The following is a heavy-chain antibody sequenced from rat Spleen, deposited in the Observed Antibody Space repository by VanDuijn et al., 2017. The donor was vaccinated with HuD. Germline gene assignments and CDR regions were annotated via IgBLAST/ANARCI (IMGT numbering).Heavy chain of an antibody. V-gene: IGHV5-7*01. CDR1: GFTFSDYN. Sequence: EVQLVESGGGLVQPGRSLKLSCAASGFTFSDYNMAWVRQAPKKGLEWVATISYDGSSTYYRDSVKGRFTISRDNAKSTLYLQMDSLRSEDTATYYCARLRPYYFDYWGQGVMVTVSS. CDR3: ARLRPYYFDY. CDR2: ISYDGSST. J-gene: IGHJ2*01.